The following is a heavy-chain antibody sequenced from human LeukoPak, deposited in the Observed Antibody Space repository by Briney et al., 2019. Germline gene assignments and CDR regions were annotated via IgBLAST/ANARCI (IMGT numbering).Heavy chain of an antibody. CDR2: IYSGGST. CDR1: GFTVSSNY. CDR3: AKDPGGKMYYYDSSGYYSLDV. Sequence: GGSLRLSCAASGFTVSSNYMSWVRQAPGKGLEWVSVIYSGGSTYYADSVKGRFTISRDISKNTLYLQMNSLRAEDTAVYYCAKDPGGKMYYYDSSGYYSLDVWGQGTTVTASS. D-gene: IGHD3-22*01. V-gene: IGHV3-53*01. J-gene: IGHJ6*02.